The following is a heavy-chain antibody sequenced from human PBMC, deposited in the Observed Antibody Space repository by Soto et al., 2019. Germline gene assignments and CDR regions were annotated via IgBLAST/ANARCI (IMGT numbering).Heavy chain of an antibody. CDR2: INPTGSMT. CDR3: ARDTGYDHDAFDI. V-gene: IGHV1-46*01. Sequence: ASVKVSCKASGYSFITSYHMHWVRQTPGQGLEWMGIINPTGSMTRYSQKFQGRLTMTRDTSTATDYMELSNLTSEDTAVYFCARDTGYDHDAFDIWGQGTRVTVSS. J-gene: IGHJ3*02. D-gene: IGHD5-12*01. CDR1: GYSFITSYH.